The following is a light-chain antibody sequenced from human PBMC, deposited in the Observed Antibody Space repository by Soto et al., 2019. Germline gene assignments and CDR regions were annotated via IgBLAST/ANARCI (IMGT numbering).Light chain of an antibody. CDR3: TSYSSISTYV. Sequence: QSALTQPASVSGPPGQSITICCTGTSSDVGAYNYVSWYQHHPGKAPRLVIYDVTNRPSGISDRFSGSKSGNTASLTISGLLAEVEADYYFTSYSSISTYVFGTGTKLTVL. CDR2: DVT. V-gene: IGLV2-14*01. J-gene: IGLJ1*01. CDR1: SSDVGAYNY.